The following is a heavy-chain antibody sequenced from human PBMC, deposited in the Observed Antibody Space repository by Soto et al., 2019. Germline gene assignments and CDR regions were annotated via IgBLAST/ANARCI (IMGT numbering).Heavy chain of an antibody. J-gene: IGHJ4*02. CDR2: IRSKANSYAT. D-gene: IGHD1-26*01. CDR1: GFTFSGSA. Sequence: EVQLVESGGGLVQPGGSLKLSCAASGFTFSGSAMHWVRQASGKGLEWVGRIRSKANSYATAYAASVKGRFTISRDDSKNTAYLHMNSLKTEDTAVYYCTRHDRVSYDQLDYWGQGTLVTVSS. CDR3: TRHDRVSYDQLDY. V-gene: IGHV3-73*02.